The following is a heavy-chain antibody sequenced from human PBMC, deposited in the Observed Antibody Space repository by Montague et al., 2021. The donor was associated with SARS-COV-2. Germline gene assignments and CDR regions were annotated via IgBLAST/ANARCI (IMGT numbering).Heavy chain of an antibody. CDR3: VRYSGWFYFDF. CDR2: TYYRYKWYS. V-gene: IGHV6-1*01. Sequence: CAISGDSVSSNRVAWGWIRQSPSRGREWLGRTYYRYKWYSDYAPSVRGRLTVNPDASKNEFSLELNYVTPEDTAVYYCVRYSGWFYFDFWGQGTLVTVSS. D-gene: IGHD6-19*01. J-gene: IGHJ4*02. CDR1: GDSVSSNRVA.